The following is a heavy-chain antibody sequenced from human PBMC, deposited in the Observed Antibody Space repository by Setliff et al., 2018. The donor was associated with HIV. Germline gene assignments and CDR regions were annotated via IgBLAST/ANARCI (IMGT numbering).Heavy chain of an antibody. Sequence: PSETLSLTCAVSGFSISTNYYWGWIRQPPGKGLDWIGSIYHSGSTYYNPSLKSRVTISVDTSKNRFSLELSSVTAADTAIFYCARHSGGDQLLREFDYWGQGTLVTVSS. CDR1: GFSISTNYY. J-gene: IGHJ4*02. V-gene: IGHV4-38-2*01. CDR2: IYHSGST. CDR3: ARHSGGDQLLREFDY. D-gene: IGHD2-2*01.